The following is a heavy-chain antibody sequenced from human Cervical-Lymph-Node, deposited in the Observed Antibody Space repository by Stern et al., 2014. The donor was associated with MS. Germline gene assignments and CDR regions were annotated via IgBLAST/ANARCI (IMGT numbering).Heavy chain of an antibody. J-gene: IGHJ4*02. D-gene: IGHD1-26*01. CDR1: GFTFSSYS. CDR2: ISSSSDYI. V-gene: IGHV3-21*01. CDR3: VREGVWDLRYYFDY. Sequence: EVQLVESGGGLVKPGGSLRLSCAASGFTFSSYSMNWVRQAPGKGLEWVSAISSSSDYIYYADSVKGRFTISRDNAKNSLWLQMNSLRAEDTAVYYCVREGVWDLRYYFDYWGQGTLVTGSS.